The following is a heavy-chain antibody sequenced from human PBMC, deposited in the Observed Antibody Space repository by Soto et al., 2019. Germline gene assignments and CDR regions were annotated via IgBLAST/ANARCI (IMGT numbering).Heavy chain of an antibody. CDR1: GGSFSGYY. CDR2: IKHSGST. D-gene: IGHD4-17*01. V-gene: IGHV4-34*01. Sequence: QVQLQQWGAGLLKPSETLSLTCAVYGGSFSGYYLSWIRQPPGKGLERIGEIKHSGSTNYNPTLKSRVTISVDTSKNQCALKLSSVTAADTAVYYCAREYGDYGVIDYWGQGTLVTVSS. CDR3: AREYGDYGVIDY. J-gene: IGHJ4*02.